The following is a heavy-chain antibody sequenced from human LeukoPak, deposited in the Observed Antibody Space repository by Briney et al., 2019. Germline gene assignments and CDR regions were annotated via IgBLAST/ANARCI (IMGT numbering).Heavy chain of an antibody. D-gene: IGHD6-13*01. Sequence: GGSLRLSCAASGFTFSSYSMNWVRQAPGKGLEWVSSISSSISYIYYADSVKGRFTISRDNAKNSLYLQMNSLRAEDTAVYYCAREGITATADYWGQGSLVIVSS. J-gene: IGHJ4*02. CDR1: GFTFSSYS. V-gene: IGHV3-21*01. CDR2: ISSSISYI. CDR3: AREGITATADY.